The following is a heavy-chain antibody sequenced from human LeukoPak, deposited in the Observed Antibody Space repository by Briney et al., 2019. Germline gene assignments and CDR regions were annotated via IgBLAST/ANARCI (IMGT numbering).Heavy chain of an antibody. CDR2: ISGSGGST. D-gene: IGHD3-3*01. J-gene: IGHJ4*02. Sequence: GGSLRPSCAASGFTFSSYAMSWVRQAPGKGLEWVSAISGSGGSTYYADSVKGRFTISRDNSKNTLYLQMNSLRAEDTAVYYCAKGFIAYYDFWSGRSIPYYFDYWGQGTLVTVSS. CDR1: GFTFSSYA. V-gene: IGHV3-23*01. CDR3: AKGFIAYYDFWSGRSIPYYFDY.